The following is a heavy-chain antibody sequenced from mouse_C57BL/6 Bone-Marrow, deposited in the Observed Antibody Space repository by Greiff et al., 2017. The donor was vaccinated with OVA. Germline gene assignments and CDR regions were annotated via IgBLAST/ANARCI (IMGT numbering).Heavy chain of an antibody. CDR1: GFNITDDY. Sequence: VQLKQSGAELVRPGASVKLSCTAPGFNITDDYMHWVKQRPDQGLEWIGWIDPENGDTEYASKFQGKATITADTSSNTAYLQLSSLTSEDTAVYYCTTMITTGYYFDYWGQGTTLTVSS. D-gene: IGHD2-4*01. CDR2: IDPENGDT. CDR3: TTMITTGYYFDY. V-gene: IGHV14-4*01. J-gene: IGHJ2*01.